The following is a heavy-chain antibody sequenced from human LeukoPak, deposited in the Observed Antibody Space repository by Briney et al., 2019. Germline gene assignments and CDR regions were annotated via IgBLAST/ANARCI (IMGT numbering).Heavy chain of an antibody. J-gene: IGHJ4*02. CDR1: GYTFTSDG. CDR3: AREGYSGYDSPYFDY. Sequence: GASVKVSCKASGYTFTSDGISWVRQAPGQGLEWMGWISAYNGNTNYAQKLQGRVTMTTDTSTSTAYMELRSLRSDDTAVYYCAREGYSGYDSPYFDYWGQGTLVAVSS. CDR2: ISAYNGNT. D-gene: IGHD5-12*01. V-gene: IGHV1-18*01.